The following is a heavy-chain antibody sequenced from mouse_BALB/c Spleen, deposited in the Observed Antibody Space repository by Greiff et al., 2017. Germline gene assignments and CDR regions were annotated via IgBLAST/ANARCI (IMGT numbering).Heavy chain of an antibody. J-gene: IGHJ4*01. CDR1: GYTFTSYW. CDR2: IYPGNSDT. Sequence: VQLQQSGTVLARPGASVKMSCKASGYTFTSYWMHWVKQRPGQGLEWIGAIYPGNSDTSYNQKFKGKAKLTAVTSTSTAYMELSSVTNEDSAVYYCTREVGNYNYAMDYWGQGTSVTVSS. D-gene: IGHD2-1*01. V-gene: IGHV1-5*01. CDR3: TREVGNYNYAMDY.